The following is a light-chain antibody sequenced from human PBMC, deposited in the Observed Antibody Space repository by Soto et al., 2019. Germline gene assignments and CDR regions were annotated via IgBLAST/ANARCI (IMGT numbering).Light chain of an antibody. J-gene: IGLJ2*01. CDR1: SSDVGGYNS. Sequence: QSALTQPPSVSGSPGQSITISCTGSSSDVGGYNSVSWYQQHPGKAPKLMIYDVNTRPSGVSNRFSGSKSSNTASLTISGLQAEDEADYYCSSYTTSSTLGMVFGGGTKLTVL. V-gene: IGLV2-14*01. CDR2: DVN. CDR3: SSYTTSSTLGMV.